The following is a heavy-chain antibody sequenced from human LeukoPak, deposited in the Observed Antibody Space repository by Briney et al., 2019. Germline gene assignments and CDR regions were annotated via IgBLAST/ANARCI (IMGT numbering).Heavy chain of an antibody. CDR2: IYYSGST. Sequence: PSQTLSLTCTVSGGPISSGNYYWSWIRQHPGKGLEWIGYIYYSGSTNYNPSLKSRVTISVDTSKNQFSLKLSSVTAADTTVYYCARHMYSSGWYVLNHFDYWGQGTLVTVSS. J-gene: IGHJ4*02. V-gene: IGHV4-30-4*08. CDR1: GGPISSGNYY. CDR3: ARHMYSSGWYVLNHFDY. D-gene: IGHD6-19*01.